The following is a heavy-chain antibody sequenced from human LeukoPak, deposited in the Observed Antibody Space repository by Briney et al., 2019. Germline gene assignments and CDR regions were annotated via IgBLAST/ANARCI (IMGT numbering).Heavy chain of an antibody. J-gene: IGHJ4*02. V-gene: IGHV3-21*06. CDR2: ISSESTHI. CDR3: ARDLATYYYDSSGSYYFDY. D-gene: IGHD3-22*01. CDR1: GFAFSSYS. Sequence: GGSLRLSCAASGFAFSSYSMNWVRQAPGKGLEWVSSISSESTHILYAEPVKGRFTISRDNAENLLYLQMNSLRAEDTAVYYCARDLATYYYDSSGSYYFDYWGQGTLVTVSS.